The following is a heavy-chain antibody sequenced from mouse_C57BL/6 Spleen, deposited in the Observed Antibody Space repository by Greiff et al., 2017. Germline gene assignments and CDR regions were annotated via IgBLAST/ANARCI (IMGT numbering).Heavy chain of an antibody. D-gene: IGHD1-1*01. CDR2: ISYDGSN. Sequence: EVQLQQSGPGLVKPSQSLSLTCSVTGYSITSGYYWNWIRQFPGNKLEWMGYISYDGSNNYNPSLKNRISITRDPSKNQFFLKLNSVTTEDTATYYCAREGYDGFDYWGQGTTLTVSS. CDR1: GYSITSGYY. V-gene: IGHV3-6*01. J-gene: IGHJ2*01. CDR3: AREGYDGFDY.